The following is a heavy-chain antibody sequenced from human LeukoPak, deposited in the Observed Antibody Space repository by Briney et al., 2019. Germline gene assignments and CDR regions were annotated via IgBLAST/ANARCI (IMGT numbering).Heavy chain of an antibody. CDR3: VKGPLGFGNGYYLDV. CDR2: INWNSGSI. CDR1: GFTFDDYG. J-gene: IGHJ6*03. Sequence: GGPLRLSCAASGFTFDDYGMSWVRQAPGKGLEWVSGINWNSGSIGYADSVKGRFTISRDNAKNCLYLQMNSLRAEDTALYYCVKGPLGFGNGYYLDVWGKGTTVT. V-gene: IGHV3-20*04. D-gene: IGHD3-10*01.